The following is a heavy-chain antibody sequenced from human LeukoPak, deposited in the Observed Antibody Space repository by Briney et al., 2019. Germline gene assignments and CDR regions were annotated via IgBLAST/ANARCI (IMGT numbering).Heavy chain of an antibody. V-gene: IGHV3-74*01. Sequence: PGGSLRLSCVASGFTFSSFWMHCVRQDPGEGLVWVSRINPDGSVTGYADSEKGRFTVSRDNAKNTLYLQMNSLRAEDTAIYYCTRNFDYGDYLWGQGTLVTVSS. CDR3: TRNFDYGDYL. CDR1: GFTFSSFW. D-gene: IGHD4-17*01. J-gene: IGHJ5*02. CDR2: INPDGSVT.